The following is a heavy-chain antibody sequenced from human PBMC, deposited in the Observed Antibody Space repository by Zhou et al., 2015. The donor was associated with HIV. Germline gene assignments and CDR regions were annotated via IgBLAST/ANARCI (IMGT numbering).Heavy chain of an antibody. J-gene: IGHJ4*02. Sequence: VQLVESGGGVVQPGRSLRLSCAGFGFTFSDYGMQFFRQAPGKGLEWISTISDTGDNTKYADSVKGRFTISRDNSKNTLHLQMNSLRAEDTAIYYCAKGSNSGTYLKDYCFDDWGQGSLVTVSS. CDR2: ISDTGDNT. V-gene: IGHV3-23*04. CDR1: GFTFSDYG. CDR3: AKGSNSGTYLKDYCFDD. D-gene: IGHD1-26*01.